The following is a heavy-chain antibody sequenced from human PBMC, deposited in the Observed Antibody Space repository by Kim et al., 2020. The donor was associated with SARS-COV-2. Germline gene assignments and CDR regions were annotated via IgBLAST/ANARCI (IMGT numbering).Heavy chain of an antibody. CDR3: ARGGNSIVGATTAPDY. D-gene: IGHD1-26*01. J-gene: IGHJ4*02. CDR2: IYPGDSDT. Sequence: GASLKISCKGSGYSFTSYWIGWVRQMPGKGLEWMGIIYPGDSDTRYSPSFQGQVTISADKSISTAYLQWSSLKASDTAMYYCARGGNSIVGATTAPDYWGQGTLVTVSS. CDR1: GYSFTSYW. V-gene: IGHV5-51*01.